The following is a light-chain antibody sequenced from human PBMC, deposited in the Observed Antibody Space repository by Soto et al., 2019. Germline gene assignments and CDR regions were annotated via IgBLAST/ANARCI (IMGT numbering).Light chain of an antibody. CDR1: QSVNSGY. Sequence: EIVLTQSPGTLSLSPGERATLSCRASQSVNSGYLAWYQQKPGQAPRLLIYGASSRATGIPDRFSGSGSGTYFTLTISRLEPEDFAVYYCQQYGSSPPDTFGQGTKLEIK. J-gene: IGKJ2*01. CDR2: GAS. V-gene: IGKV3-20*01. CDR3: QQYGSSPPDT.